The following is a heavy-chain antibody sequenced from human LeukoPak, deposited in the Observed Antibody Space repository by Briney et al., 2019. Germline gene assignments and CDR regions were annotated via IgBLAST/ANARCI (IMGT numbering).Heavy chain of an antibody. CDR1: GFTFSSYG. D-gene: IGHD2-2*01. CDR3: AKFNRQYCSSTSCYGGFDY. CDR2: ISGSGGST. V-gene: IGHV3-23*01. J-gene: IGHJ4*02. Sequence: PGGSLRLSCAASGFTFSSYGMSWVRQAPGKGLEWVSAISGSGGSTYYADSVKGRFTISRDNSKNTLYLQINSLRAEDTAVYYCAKFNRQYCSSTSCYGGFDYWGQGTLVTVSS.